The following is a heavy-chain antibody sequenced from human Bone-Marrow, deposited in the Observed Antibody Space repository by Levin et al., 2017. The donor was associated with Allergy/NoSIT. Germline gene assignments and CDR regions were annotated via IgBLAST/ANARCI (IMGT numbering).Heavy chain of an antibody. CDR3: ASPREYCVTTTACYIDFDL. J-gene: IGHJ3*01. V-gene: IGHV3-21*01. D-gene: IGHD2-2*02. Sequence: PGGSLRLSCVGSGLSFSDYSLNWVRQAPGKGLEWVASISSGGSYIFYAESMKGRFTISRDNAKNSLYLQMDSLNVEDAGVYFCASPREYCVTTTACYIDFDLWGQGTKVTVSS. CDR1: GLSFSDYS. CDR2: ISSGGSYI.